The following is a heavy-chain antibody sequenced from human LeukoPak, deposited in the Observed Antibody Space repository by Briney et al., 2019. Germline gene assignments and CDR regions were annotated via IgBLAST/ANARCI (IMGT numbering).Heavy chain of an antibody. J-gene: IGHJ5*02. D-gene: IGHD4-17*01. CDR2: IIPILGIA. V-gene: IGHV1-69*10. CDR1: GYTFTGYY. Sequence: GASVKVSCKASGYTFTGYYMHWVRQAPGQGLEWMGWIIPILGIANYARKFQGRVTITADESTSTAYMELSSLRSEDTAVYYCARLNPSAVTGKDNWFDPWGQGTLVTVSS. CDR3: ARLNPSAVTGKDNWFDP.